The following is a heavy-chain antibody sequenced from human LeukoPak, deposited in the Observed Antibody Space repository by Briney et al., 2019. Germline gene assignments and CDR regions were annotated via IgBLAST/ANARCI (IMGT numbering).Heavy chain of an antibody. CDR3: ARDLEDSSGYDFDY. D-gene: IGHD3-22*01. V-gene: IGHV4-31*03. Sequence: PSQTLSLTCTVSGGSTSSGGYYWSWIRQHPGKGLEWIGYIYYSGSTYYNPSLKSRVTISVDTSKNQFSLKLSSVTAADTAVYYCARDLEDSSGYDFDYWGQGTLVTVSS. CDR2: IYYSGST. CDR1: GGSTSSGGYY. J-gene: IGHJ4*02.